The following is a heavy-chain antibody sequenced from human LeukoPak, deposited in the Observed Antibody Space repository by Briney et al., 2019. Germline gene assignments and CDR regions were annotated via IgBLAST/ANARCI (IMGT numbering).Heavy chain of an antibody. J-gene: IGHJ5*02. V-gene: IGHV4-59*01. D-gene: IGHD4-17*01. Sequence: SETLSLTCSVSGVSIRGYYRNWIRQPPGKGLEWIGYIYYSGSTNYNPSLKSRVTISVDKSKRQFSLNLTSVTAADTAVYYCARGGDYCNSFDPWGQGTLVSVSS. CDR1: GVSIRGYY. CDR2: IYYSGST. CDR3: ARGGDYCNSFDP.